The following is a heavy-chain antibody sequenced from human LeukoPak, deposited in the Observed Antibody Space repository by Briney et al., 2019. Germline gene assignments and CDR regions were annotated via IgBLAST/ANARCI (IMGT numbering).Heavy chain of an antibody. J-gene: IGHJ4*02. CDR1: GGTFGSYG. V-gene: IGHV1-69*04. Sequence: SVKVSCTISGGTFGSYGISWVRQAPGQGLEWMGRTIPIRGMTNYAQKFQGRVTITADTSTSTAYMELSSLTSEDTAVYFCARGPYDGTFYFDSWGQGTLVIVSS. D-gene: IGHD3-16*01. CDR2: TIPIRGMT. CDR3: ARGPYDGTFYFDS.